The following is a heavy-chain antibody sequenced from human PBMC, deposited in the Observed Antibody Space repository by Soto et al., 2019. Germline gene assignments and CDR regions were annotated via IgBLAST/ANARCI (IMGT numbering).Heavy chain of an antibody. D-gene: IGHD3-10*01. CDR3: TKSRGDAYKLGLGIDQ. CDR1: GFTFSDYA. V-gene: IGHV3-33*03. J-gene: IGHJ5*02. CDR2: IWHDGINE. Sequence: QERLVESGGGVVQPGRSLRLSCAVSGFTFSDYAMHWVRQAPGKGLEWVALIWHDGINEFYADSVKGRFTISRDISNKTLYLEMNSLRPEVTAAYYGTKSRGDAYKLGLGIDQWGHGTHVTVSS.